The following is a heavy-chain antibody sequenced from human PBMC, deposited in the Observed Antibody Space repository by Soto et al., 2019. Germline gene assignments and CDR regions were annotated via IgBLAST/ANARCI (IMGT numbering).Heavy chain of an antibody. Sequence: QVQLVQSGGEVKKPGASVKVSCKASGYIFNSFGISWVRQAPGQGLEWMGWISAYTGNTKYAQNFQGRVTMTTDTSTSTAYKGLGSLRSDDTAVYYCARRWTTGEIDYWGQGTLVTVSS. CDR2: ISAYTGNT. V-gene: IGHV1-18*01. CDR3: ARRWTTGEIDY. D-gene: IGHD4-17*01. CDR1: GYIFNSFG. J-gene: IGHJ4*02.